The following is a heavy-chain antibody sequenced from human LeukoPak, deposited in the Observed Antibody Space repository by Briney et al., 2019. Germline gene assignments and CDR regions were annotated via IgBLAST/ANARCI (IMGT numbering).Heavy chain of an antibody. Sequence: GGSLRLSCAASGFSFSGFDMHWVRQAPGKGPEWVAFIRNDGSDTYYADSVKGRFTISRDNSKSALYLQMNSLTTEDTAVYYCHTPTSGNNDFWGQGTLVTVSS. CDR3: HTPTSGNNDF. V-gene: IGHV3-30*02. CDR2: IRNDGSDT. J-gene: IGHJ4*02. CDR1: GFSFSGFD. D-gene: IGHD5-18*01.